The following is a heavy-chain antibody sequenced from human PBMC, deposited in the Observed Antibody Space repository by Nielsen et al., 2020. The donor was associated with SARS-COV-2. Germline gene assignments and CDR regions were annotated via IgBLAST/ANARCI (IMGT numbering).Heavy chain of an antibody. CDR2: MNPNSGNT. CDR1: GYTFTSYV. V-gene: IGHV1-8*01. J-gene: IGHJ6*03. D-gene: IGHD1-20*01. CDR3: ARMGKYNWKDIHYYMDG. Sequence: ASVKVSCKASGYTFTSYVINWVRQATGQGLEWMGWMNPNSGNTGYAQKFQGRVTMTRNTSISTAYMELSSLRSEDTAVYYCARMGKYNWKDIHYYMDGWGKGTTVTVSS.